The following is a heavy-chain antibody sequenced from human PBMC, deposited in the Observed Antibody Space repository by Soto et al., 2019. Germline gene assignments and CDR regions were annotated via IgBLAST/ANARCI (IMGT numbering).Heavy chain of an antibody. V-gene: IGHV4-59*01. CDR1: SASFTVYY. CDR3: GRASQVGAHLFEY. J-gene: IGHJ4*01. D-gene: IGHD1-26*01. Sequence: SETLSLTCTVSSASFTVYYWSWIRQPPGKGLEWIGYIYYSGSTSYNPSLTSRVTLSADTSKNQFSLKLRSVTAADTAVYYCGRASQVGAHLFEYWGYGTLF. CDR2: IYYSGST.